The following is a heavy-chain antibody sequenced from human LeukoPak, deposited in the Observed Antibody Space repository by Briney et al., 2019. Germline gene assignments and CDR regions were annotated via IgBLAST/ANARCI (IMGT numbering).Heavy chain of an antibody. V-gene: IGHV4-59*01. CDR2: IYYSGST. CDR3: AVVGGDDDAFDI. CDR1: GGSISSYY. J-gene: IGHJ3*02. Sequence: SETLSLTCTVSGGSISSYYWSWIRQPPGKGLEWIGYIYYSGSTNYNPSLKSRVTISVGTSKNQFSLKLSSVTAADTAVYYCAVVGGDDDAFDIWGQGTMVTVSS. D-gene: IGHD2-2*01.